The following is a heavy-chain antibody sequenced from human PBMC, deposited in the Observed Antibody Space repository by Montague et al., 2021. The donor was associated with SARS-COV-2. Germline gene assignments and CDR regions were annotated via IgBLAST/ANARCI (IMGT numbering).Heavy chain of an antibody. V-gene: IGHV4-34*01. CDR2: INHSGST. J-gene: IGHJ4*02. D-gene: IGHD6-13*01. Sequence: SETLSLTCAVYGGSFSGYYWSWIRQPPGKGLERMGEINHSGSTNYNPSLKSRVTISVDTSKNQFSLKLGSVTAADTAMYYCARGHYSSSWYGIRYCFDYWGQGTLVTVSS. CDR1: GGSFSGYY. CDR3: ARGHYSSSWYGIRYCFDY.